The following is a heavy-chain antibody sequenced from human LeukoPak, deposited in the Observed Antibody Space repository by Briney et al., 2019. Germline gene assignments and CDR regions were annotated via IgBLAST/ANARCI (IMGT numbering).Heavy chain of an antibody. Sequence: SETLSLTCTVSGGSINSSSYYWDWIRQPPGKGLGWIGSIYYSGNTYYNPSLKSRVTMSVDTSKNQFSLKVSSVTAADTAVYYCARVFDSGSQAYFYYMDVWGKGTTVTISS. CDR3: ARVFDSGSQAYFYYMDV. D-gene: IGHD3-10*01. V-gene: IGHV4-39*07. CDR2: IYYSGNT. J-gene: IGHJ6*03. CDR1: GGSINSSSYY.